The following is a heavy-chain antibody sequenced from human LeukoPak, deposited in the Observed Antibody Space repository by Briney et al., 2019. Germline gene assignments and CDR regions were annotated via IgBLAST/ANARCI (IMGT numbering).Heavy chain of an antibody. CDR3: AKDGKYYGILTGYYDY. CDR2: ISGSGGST. Sequence: PGGSLRLSCAASGFTFSSYAMSWVRQAPGKGLEWVSSISGSGGSTYYADSVKGRFTISRDNSKNTLYLQMNSLRAEDTAVYYCAKDGKYYGILTGYYDYWGQGTLVTVSS. CDR1: GFTFSSYA. D-gene: IGHD3-9*01. V-gene: IGHV3-23*01. J-gene: IGHJ4*02.